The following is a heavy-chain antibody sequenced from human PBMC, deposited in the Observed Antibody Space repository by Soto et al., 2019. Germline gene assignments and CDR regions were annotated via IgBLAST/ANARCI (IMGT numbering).Heavy chain of an antibody. J-gene: IGHJ4*02. CDR1: GGSISTYY. D-gene: IGHD2-8*01. CDR3: ARGGHCTDGVCSALDY. CDR2: IYYGASA. Sequence: QVQLQQSGPGLVKPSETLSLTCTVSGGSISTYYWSWIRQPPGKGLECIGYIYYGASANYSPSLERRVTSSLDRSKKQLALRLNSVTAADTAVYYCARGGHCTDGVCSALDYWGQGTLVTGSS. V-gene: IGHV4-59*08.